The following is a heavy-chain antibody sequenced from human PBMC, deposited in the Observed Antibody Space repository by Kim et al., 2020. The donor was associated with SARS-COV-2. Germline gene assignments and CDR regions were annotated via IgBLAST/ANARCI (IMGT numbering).Heavy chain of an antibody. CDR2: INHSGST. CDR1: GGSFSGYY. V-gene: IGHV4-34*01. D-gene: IGHD3-3*01. Sequence: SETLSLTCAVYGGSFSGYYWSWIRQPPGKGLEWIGEINHSGSTNYNPSLKSRVTISVDTSKNQFSLKLSSVTAADTAVYYCARVAPIFGVVITKNWFDPWGQGTLVTVSS. J-gene: IGHJ5*02. CDR3: ARVAPIFGVVITKNWFDP.